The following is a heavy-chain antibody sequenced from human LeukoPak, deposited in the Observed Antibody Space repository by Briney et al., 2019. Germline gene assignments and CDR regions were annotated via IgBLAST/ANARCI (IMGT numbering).Heavy chain of an antibody. CDR2: ISSSGGST. V-gene: IGHV3-23*01. CDR3: AKSAVASYYYDSSGYYYFDY. Sequence: GGSLRLSCAASGFTFSSYAMSWVRQAPGKGLEWVSSISSSGGSTYYADSVKGRFTISRDNSKNTLYLQMNSLRAEDTAVYYCAKSAVASYYYDSSGYYYFDYWGQGTLVTVSS. J-gene: IGHJ4*02. CDR1: GFTFSSYA. D-gene: IGHD3-22*01.